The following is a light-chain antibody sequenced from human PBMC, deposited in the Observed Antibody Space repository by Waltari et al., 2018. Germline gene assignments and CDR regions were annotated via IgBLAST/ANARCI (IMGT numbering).Light chain of an antibody. CDR3: QQREAWPLT. V-gene: IGKV3-11*01. CDR2: AAS. Sequence: EIVLTQSPATLSLSPGETATLSCRASQNVKTYLAWYQQKPGQSPRLLFFAASARDSDIPTRVSGSGSGTNFTLTITSLEPEDFAVYYCQQREAWPLTFGGGTKVEI. J-gene: IGKJ4*01. CDR1: QNVKTY.